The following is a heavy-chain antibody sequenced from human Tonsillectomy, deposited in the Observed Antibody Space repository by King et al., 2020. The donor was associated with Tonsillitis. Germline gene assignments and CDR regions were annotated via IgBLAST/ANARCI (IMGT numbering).Heavy chain of an antibody. Sequence: AQLVQSGAEVKKPGASLKISCKGSGYSFTSYWIGWVRQMPGKGLEWLGLINPGDSDTRYSPSFQGQVTISADKSISTAYLQWSSLKASDTAIFYCARLTQWELAGCDYWGQGTLVTVSS. D-gene: IGHD1-26*01. CDR2: INPGDSDT. J-gene: IGHJ4*02. V-gene: IGHV5-51*01. CDR1: GYSFTSYW. CDR3: ARLTQWELAGCDY.